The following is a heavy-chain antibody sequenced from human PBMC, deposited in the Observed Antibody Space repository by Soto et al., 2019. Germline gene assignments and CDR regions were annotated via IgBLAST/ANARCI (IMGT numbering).Heavy chain of an antibody. D-gene: IGHD3-22*01. V-gene: IGHV4-61*01. CDR2: IYYSGST. CDR3: ARNRYDISGYYSPSYYYGMDV. CDR1: DVSVSSGSYY. J-gene: IGHJ6*02. Sequence: KPSETLSLTCTVSDVSVSSGSYYWSWIRQPPGKGLEWIGYIYYSGSTNYNPSLKSRVTISVDTSKNQLSLKLSSVTTADTAVYYCARNRYDISGYYSPSYYYGMDVWGQGTTVTVSS.